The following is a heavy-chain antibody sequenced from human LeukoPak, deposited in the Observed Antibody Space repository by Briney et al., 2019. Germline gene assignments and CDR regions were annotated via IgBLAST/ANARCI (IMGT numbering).Heavy chain of an antibody. V-gene: IGHV3-64*01. D-gene: IGHD3-3*01. CDR1: GFTFSSYA. Sequence: GGSLRLSCAASGFTFSSYAMHWVRQAPGKGLEYVSAISSNGGSTYYANSVKGRFTISRDNSKNTLYLQMGSLRAEDMAVYYCAKGATIFGVVPYYFDYWGQGTLVTVSS. CDR3: AKGATIFGVVPYYFDY. J-gene: IGHJ4*02. CDR2: ISSNGGST.